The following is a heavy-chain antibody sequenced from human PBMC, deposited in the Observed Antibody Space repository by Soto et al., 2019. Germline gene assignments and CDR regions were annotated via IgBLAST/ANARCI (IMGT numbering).Heavy chain of an antibody. V-gene: IGHV4-59*01. CDR2: IYYSGST. CDR1: GGSISSYY. CDR3: ATERQVGATYYFDY. J-gene: IGHJ4*02. Sequence: SETLSLTCTVSGGSISSYYWSWIRQPPGKGLEWIGYIYYSGSTNYNPSLKSRVTISVDTSKNQFSLKLSSVTAADTAVYYCATERQVGATYYFDYGGQGTLVTVSS. D-gene: IGHD1-26*01.